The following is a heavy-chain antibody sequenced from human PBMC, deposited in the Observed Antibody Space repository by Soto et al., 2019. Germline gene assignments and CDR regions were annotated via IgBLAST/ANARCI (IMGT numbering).Heavy chain of an antibody. CDR1: GGSISSGGYY. Sequence: QVQLQESGPGLVKPSQTLSLTCTVSGGSISSGGYYWSWIRQHPGKGLEWIGYIYYSGSTYYNPSLKSRVTISVDTSKNQFSLKLSSVTAADTAVYYCARDGITGTGSYWYFDLWGRGTLVTVSS. D-gene: IGHD1-20*01. CDR2: IYYSGST. CDR3: ARDGITGTGSYWYFDL. V-gene: IGHV4-31*03. J-gene: IGHJ2*01.